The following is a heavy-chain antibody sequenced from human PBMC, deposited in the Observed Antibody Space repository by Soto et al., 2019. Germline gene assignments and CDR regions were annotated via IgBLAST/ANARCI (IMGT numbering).Heavy chain of an antibody. CDR3: ARAPMPGGLYYYGMDV. CDR1: GYTFTSYY. CDR2: INPSGGST. D-gene: IGHD2-2*01. V-gene: IGHV1-46*01. J-gene: IGHJ6*02. Sequence: ASVKVSCKASGYTFTSYYMHWVRQAPGQGLEWMGIINPSGGSTSYAQKFQGRVTMTRDTSTSTVYMELGSLRSEDTAVYYCARAPMPGGLYYYGMDVWGQGTTVTVSS.